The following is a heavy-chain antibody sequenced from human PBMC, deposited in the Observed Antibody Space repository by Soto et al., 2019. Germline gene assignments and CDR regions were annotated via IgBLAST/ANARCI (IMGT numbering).Heavy chain of an antibody. CDR2: ISYDGSNK. CDR1: GFTLSSYG. D-gene: IGHD6-13*01. Sequence: QVQLVESGGGVVQPGRSLRLSCAASGFTLSSYGMHWVRQAPGKGLEWVAVISYDGSNKYYADSVKGRFTISRDNSKNTLYLQMNSLRAEGTAVYYCAKDLQPDVYGRDVCSQGSTVTVSS. J-gene: IGHJ6*02. CDR3: AKDLQPDVYGRDV. V-gene: IGHV3-30*18.